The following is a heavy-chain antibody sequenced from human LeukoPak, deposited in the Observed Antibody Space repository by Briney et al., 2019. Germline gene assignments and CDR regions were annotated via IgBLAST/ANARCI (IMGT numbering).Heavy chain of an antibody. CDR1: GGSISSSSYY. D-gene: IGHD5-12*01. J-gene: IGHJ5*02. Sequence: SETLSLTCTVSGGSISSSSYYWGWIRQPPGKGLEWIGSIYYSGSTYYNPSLKSRVTISVDTSKNQFSLKLSSVTAADTAVYYCARLVDFFDPWGQGTLVTVSS. V-gene: IGHV4-39*01. CDR2: IYYSGST. CDR3: ARLVDFFDP.